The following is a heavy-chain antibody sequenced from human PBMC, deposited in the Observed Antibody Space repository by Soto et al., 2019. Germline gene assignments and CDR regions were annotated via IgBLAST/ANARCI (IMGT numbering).Heavy chain of an antibody. CDR2: IFHSGST. CDR1: GGSISNSNW. V-gene: IGHV4-4*02. CDR3: ANRPIVGAAI. J-gene: IGHJ4*02. D-gene: IGHD1-26*01. Sequence: QVQLQESGPGVVKPSGPLYLPCAVFGGSISNSNWWTWVRQPPGKGLDWIGEIFHSGSTNYNSSPMGRVTISVDKDNNQFSLKLSSVTAADTAVYYCANRPIVGAAIWGQGTLVTVSS.